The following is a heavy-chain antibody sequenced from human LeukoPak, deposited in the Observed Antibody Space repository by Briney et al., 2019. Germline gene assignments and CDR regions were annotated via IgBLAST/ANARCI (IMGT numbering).Heavy chain of an antibody. D-gene: IGHD3-10*01. V-gene: IGHV5-10-1*01. Sequence: GESLRISCKASGYRFTSYWISWVRQMPGKGLEWMGKIDPSDSYTNYSPSFQGLVTISADKSVSTAYLQWSSLKASDTAIYYCARGQYYFGSGSSWGQGTLVTVSS. CDR3: ARGQYYFGSGSS. CDR1: GYRFTSYW. J-gene: IGHJ5*02. CDR2: IDPSDSYT.